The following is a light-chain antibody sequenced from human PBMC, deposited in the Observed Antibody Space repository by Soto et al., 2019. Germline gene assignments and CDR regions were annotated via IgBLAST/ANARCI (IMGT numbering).Light chain of an antibody. J-gene: IGKJ2*01. V-gene: IGKV3-11*01. CDR3: PQRRNLPYT. Sequence: ETLLTQSPGTLSLSPGERATLSCRASQSVSNYLAWFQQKPGQAPRLLIFDTTNRAPGTPARFSGSGSVTDFTLTISSLEPEDFAVYYCPQRRNLPYTFGQGTKLEIK. CDR1: QSVSNY. CDR2: DTT.